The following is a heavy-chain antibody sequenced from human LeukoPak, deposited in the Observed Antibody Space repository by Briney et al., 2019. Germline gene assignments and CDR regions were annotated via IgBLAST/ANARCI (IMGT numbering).Heavy chain of an antibody. D-gene: IGHD2-15*01. CDR1: GDSVTSGY. Sequence: PSDTLSLTCTVSGDSVTSGYWSWIRQPPGKGLEWIGYIYDSGITDYNPSLKSRLTISVDTSNNQFSLNLSSVTAADTAVYYCAGRGHRYSRDWGQGILVTVSS. CDR2: IYDSGIT. J-gene: IGHJ1*01. V-gene: IGHV4-4*09. CDR3: AGRGHRYSRD.